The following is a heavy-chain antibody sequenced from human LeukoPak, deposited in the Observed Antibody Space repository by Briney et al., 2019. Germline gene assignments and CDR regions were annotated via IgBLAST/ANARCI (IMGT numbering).Heavy chain of an antibody. CDR1: GFTFDSFA. D-gene: IGHD6-19*01. Sequence: GGSLRLSCAASGFTFDSFAMHWVRQAPGKGLEWVAVIWYGGSNKYYADSVKGRFTISRDNSKNTVYLQMNSLRAEDSAIYYCARGTPSSSGWLYYGMDVWGQGTTVTVSS. J-gene: IGHJ6*02. V-gene: IGHV3-33*01. CDR2: IWYGGSNK. CDR3: ARGTPSSSGWLYYGMDV.